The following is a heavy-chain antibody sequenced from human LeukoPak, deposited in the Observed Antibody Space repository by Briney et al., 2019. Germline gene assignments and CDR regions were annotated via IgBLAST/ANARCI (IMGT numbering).Heavy chain of an antibody. CDR2: ISPSGDIT. CDR1: GFTFSTYG. J-gene: IGHJ4*02. CDR3: TRGWIQPDY. D-gene: IGHD5-18*01. V-gene: IGHV3-23*01. Sequence: GGSLRLSCAASGFTFSTYGMSWVRQAPGKGLEWISSISPSGDITYYADSVKGRFAISRDSSKATLYVQMNSLRAEDTAIYFCTRGWIQPDYRGQGTRVTVSS.